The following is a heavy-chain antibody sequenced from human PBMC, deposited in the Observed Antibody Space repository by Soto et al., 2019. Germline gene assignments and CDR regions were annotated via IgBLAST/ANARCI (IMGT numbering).Heavy chain of an antibody. V-gene: IGHV4-34*01. CDR3: ARGWGSYYYYYYYYGMDV. J-gene: IGHJ6*02. CDR1: GGSFSGYY. CDR2: INHSGST. D-gene: IGHD3-10*01. Sequence: PSETLSLTCAVYGGSFSGYYWSWIRQPPGKGLEWIGEINHSGSTNYNPSLKSQVTISVDTSKNQFSLKLSSVTAADTAVYYCARGWGSYYYYYYYYGMDVWGQGTTVTVSS.